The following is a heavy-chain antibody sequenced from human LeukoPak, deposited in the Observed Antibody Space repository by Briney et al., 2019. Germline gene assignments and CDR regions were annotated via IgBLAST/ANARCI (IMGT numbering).Heavy chain of an antibody. CDR3: ARGGGDYYPYYFDY. CDR2: DNT. Sequence: DNTHYSDSVKGRFTISRDNSKNTLYLQMNSLRAEDTAVYYCARGGGDYYPYYFDYWGQGTLVTVSS. J-gene: IGHJ4*02. D-gene: IGHD3-22*01. V-gene: IGHV3-53*01.